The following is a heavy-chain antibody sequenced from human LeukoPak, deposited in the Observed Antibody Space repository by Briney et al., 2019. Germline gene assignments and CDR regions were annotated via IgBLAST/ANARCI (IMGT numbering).Heavy chain of an antibody. CDR2: ISGSGGSS. CDR1: GFTFATYA. CDR3: AKLPTALGATNVVY. Sequence: PGGSLKLSCAASGFTFATYAMGWVRQAPGRGLEWVSTISGSGGSSYYADSVKGRFTISRGNSKNTLYLQMNSLRAEDTAVYYCAKLPTALGATNVVYWGQGTLVTVSS. D-gene: IGHD1-26*01. V-gene: IGHV3-23*01. J-gene: IGHJ4*02.